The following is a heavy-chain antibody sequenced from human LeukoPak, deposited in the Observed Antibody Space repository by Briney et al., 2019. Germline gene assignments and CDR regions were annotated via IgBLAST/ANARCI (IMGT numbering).Heavy chain of an antibody. CDR3: AELGMIGGV. CDR2: IKQDGSEK. Sequence: GGSLRLSCAASGFTFSSYWMSWVRQAPGKGLEWVANIKQDGSEKYYVHSVKGRFTISRQNAKNSLFLQMNSLRAEDTAVYYCAELGMIGGVWGKGTTVTISS. D-gene: IGHD3-10*02. V-gene: IGHV3-7*01. CDR1: GFTFSSYW. J-gene: IGHJ6*04.